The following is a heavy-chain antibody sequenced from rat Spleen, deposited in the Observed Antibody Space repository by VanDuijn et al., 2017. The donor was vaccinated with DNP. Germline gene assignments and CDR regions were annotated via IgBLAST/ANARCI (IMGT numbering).Heavy chain of an antibody. CDR1: GFSLTNFN. D-gene: IGHD1-2*01. CDR2: MWSDGNT. V-gene: IGHV2-30*01. Sequence: QVQLKESGPGLVQPSQTLSLTCTVSGFSLTNFNVHWIRQPTGKGLEWMGVMWSDGNTDYNSALKSRLSISRDTSKSQVFLKMNRLQTEDTATYYCAREAAGYYYVMDAWGQGASVTVSS. J-gene: IGHJ4*01. CDR3: AREAAGYYYVMDA.